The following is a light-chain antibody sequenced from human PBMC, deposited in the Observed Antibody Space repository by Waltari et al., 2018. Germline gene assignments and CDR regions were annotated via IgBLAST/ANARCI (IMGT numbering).Light chain of an antibody. Sequence: QSLLTQPPPASGTPGQRVTIPCSGSNYNLGPNTVNWYQQFPAMAPKLLIYSDSQRPSGVPGRFSGSKSGTSASLAISELQSDDEAEYYCAAWDGSLNNPLFGGGTKLTVL. J-gene: IGLJ2*01. V-gene: IGLV1-44*01. CDR1: NYNLGPNT. CDR3: AAWDGSLNNPL. CDR2: SDS.